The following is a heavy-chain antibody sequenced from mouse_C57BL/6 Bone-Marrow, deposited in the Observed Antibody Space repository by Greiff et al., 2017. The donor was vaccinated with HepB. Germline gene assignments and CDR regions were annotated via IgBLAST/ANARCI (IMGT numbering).Heavy chain of an antibody. CDR1: GFNIKDDY. CDR2: IDPENGDT. V-gene: IGHV14-4*01. CDR3: TNDGYYVYFDY. Sequence: EVKLQQSGAELVRPGASVKLSCTASGFNIKDDYMHWVKQRPEQGLEWIGWIDPENGDTEYASKFQGKATITADTSSNTAYLQLSSLTSEDTAVYYCTNDGYYVYFDYWGQGTTLTVSS. D-gene: IGHD2-3*01. J-gene: IGHJ2*01.